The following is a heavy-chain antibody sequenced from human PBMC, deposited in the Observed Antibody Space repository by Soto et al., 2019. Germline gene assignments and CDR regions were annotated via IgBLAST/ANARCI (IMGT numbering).Heavy chain of an antibody. J-gene: IGHJ4*02. CDR2: ISYDGSNK. Sequence: QVQLVESGGGVVQPGRSLRLSCAASGFTFSSYVMHWVRQAPGKGLEWVAVISYDGSNKYYADSVKGRFTISRDNSKNTLYLQMNSLRAEDTAVYYCARGVGLLSHYFDYWGQGTLVTVSS. CDR1: GFTFSSYV. V-gene: IGHV3-30-3*01. CDR3: ARGVGLLSHYFDY. D-gene: IGHD2-21*02.